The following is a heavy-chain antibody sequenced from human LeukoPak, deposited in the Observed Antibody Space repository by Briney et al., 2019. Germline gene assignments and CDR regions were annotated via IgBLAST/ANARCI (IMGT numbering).Heavy chain of an antibody. CDR1: GFTFSSYG. CDR3: AEDNERFGELFGVSFDY. D-gene: IGHD3-10*01. J-gene: IGHJ4*02. CDR2: ISYDGSNK. V-gene: IGHV3-30*18. Sequence: GGSLRLSCAASGFTFSSYGMHWVRQAPGKGLEWVAVISYDGSNKYYADSVKGRFTISRDNSKNTLYLQMNSLRAEDTAVYYCAEDNERFGELFGVSFDYWGQGTLVTVSS.